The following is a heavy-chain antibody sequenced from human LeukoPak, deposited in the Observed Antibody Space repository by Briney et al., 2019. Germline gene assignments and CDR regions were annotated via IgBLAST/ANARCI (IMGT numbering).Heavy chain of an antibody. V-gene: IGHV3-48*04. D-gene: IGHD6-6*01. CDR3: AGFAYSSSWGADY. CDR1: GFTFSSYS. J-gene: IGHJ4*02. Sequence: VGSLRLSCTASGFTFSSYSMNWVRQAPGEGLEWVSYISSSSGTVYYAGSVKGRFTIAGGNAKKSLYQQMNSLGAEDTAVYYCAGFAYSSSWGADYWSQGTLVTVSS. CDR2: ISSSSGTV.